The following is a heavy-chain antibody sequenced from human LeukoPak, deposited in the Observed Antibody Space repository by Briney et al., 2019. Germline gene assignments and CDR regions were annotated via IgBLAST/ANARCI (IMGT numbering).Heavy chain of an antibody. V-gene: IGHV1-24*01. Sequence: ASVKVSCKVSGYTLTELSMHWVRQAPGKGLEWMGGFDPEDGETIYAQKFKGRVTMTTDTSINTAYMELRSLGSDDTAVYYCARGGSRVTTINILDYWGQGTLVTVSS. CDR3: ARGGSRVTTINILDY. J-gene: IGHJ4*02. CDR2: FDPEDGET. D-gene: IGHD5-24*01. CDR1: GYTLTELS.